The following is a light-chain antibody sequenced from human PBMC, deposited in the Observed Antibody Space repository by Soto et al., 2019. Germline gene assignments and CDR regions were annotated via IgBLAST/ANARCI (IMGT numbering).Light chain of an antibody. CDR2: AAS. Sequence: DIQMTQSPSSLSGSVGDGFTITCLASQGIRNDLGWYQQKPGKAPKRLIYAASSLQSGVPSRFSGSGSGTHFTLTITSLQPEDSATYYCQQNFSPPLTFGGGTKVDIK. J-gene: IGKJ4*01. CDR3: QQNFSPPLT. V-gene: IGKV1-17*01. CDR1: QGIRND.